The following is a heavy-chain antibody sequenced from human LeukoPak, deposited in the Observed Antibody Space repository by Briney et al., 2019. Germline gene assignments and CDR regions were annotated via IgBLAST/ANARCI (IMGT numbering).Heavy chain of an antibody. CDR2: MNPNSGNT. Sequence: SVKVSCKASGYTFTSYDINWVRQATGQGLEWMGWMNPNSGNTGYAQKFQGRVTMTRNTSISTAYMELSSLRSEDTAVYYCARGLRDLLGSGYLYYFDYWGQGTLVTVSS. D-gene: IGHD3-22*01. V-gene: IGHV1-8*01. CDR3: ARGLRDLLGSGYLYYFDY. CDR1: GYTFTSYD. J-gene: IGHJ4*02.